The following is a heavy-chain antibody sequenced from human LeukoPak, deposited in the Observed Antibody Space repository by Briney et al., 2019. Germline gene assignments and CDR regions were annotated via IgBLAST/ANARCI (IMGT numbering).Heavy chain of an antibody. CDR2: ISGSGDRT. CDR1: GITASSYA. V-gene: IGHV3-23*01. D-gene: IGHD4-17*01. CDR3: AKDPNGDYIGAFDM. J-gene: IGHJ3*02. Sequence: GGCLRLSCAASGITASSYAMTWVRQAPGKGLEWVSSISGSGDRTMYADSVKGRFTISRDNFKNTLYLQMNSLRAEDTAVYHCAKDPNGDYIGAFDMWGQGTMVTVSS.